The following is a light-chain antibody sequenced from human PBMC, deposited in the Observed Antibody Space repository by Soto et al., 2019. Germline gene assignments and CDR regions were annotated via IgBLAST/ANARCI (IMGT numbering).Light chain of an antibody. CDR1: SSDVGGYNY. J-gene: IGLJ1*01. V-gene: IGLV2-14*03. CDR3: SSYTSSSTYV. Sequence: QSARTQPAAVCGSPGQSITISCTGTSSDVGGYNYFSWYQHHPGKAPKLMIYDVSNRPSGVSNRFSGSKSGNTASLTISGLQAEDEGDYYCSSYTSSSTYVFGTGTKVTVL. CDR2: DVS.